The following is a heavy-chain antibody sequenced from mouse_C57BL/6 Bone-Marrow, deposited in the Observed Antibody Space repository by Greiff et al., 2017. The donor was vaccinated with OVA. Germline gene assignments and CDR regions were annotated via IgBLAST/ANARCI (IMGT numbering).Heavy chain of an antibody. CDR2: INYDGSST. V-gene: IGHV5-16*01. Sequence: EVMLVESEGGLVQPGSSMKLSCTASGFTFSDYYMAWVRQVPEKGLEWVANINYDGSSTYYLDSLKSRFIISRDNAKNFLYLQMSSLKSEDTATYYCARGGGFRYFDVWGTGTTVTVSS. CDR1: GFTFSDYY. J-gene: IGHJ1*03. CDR3: ARGGGFRYFDV.